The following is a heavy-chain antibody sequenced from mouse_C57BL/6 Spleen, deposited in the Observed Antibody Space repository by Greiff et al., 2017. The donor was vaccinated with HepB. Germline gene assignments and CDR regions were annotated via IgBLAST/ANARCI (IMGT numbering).Heavy chain of an antibody. CDR3: ARMGIYDDPEDY. Sequence: VQRVESGAELARPGASVKLSCKASGYTFTSYGISWVKQRTGQGLEWIGEIYPRSGNTYYNEKFKGKATLTADKSSSTAYMELRSLTSEDSAVYFCARMGIYDDPEDYWGQGTTLTVSS. D-gene: IGHD2-3*01. J-gene: IGHJ2*01. CDR2: IYPRSGNT. V-gene: IGHV1-81*01. CDR1: GYTFTSYG.